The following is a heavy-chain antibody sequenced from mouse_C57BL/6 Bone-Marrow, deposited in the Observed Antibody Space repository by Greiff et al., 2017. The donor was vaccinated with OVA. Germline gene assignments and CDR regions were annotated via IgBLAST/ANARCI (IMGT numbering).Heavy chain of an antibody. D-gene: IGHD2-4*01. CDR2: IDPSDSYT. J-gene: IGHJ3*01. CDR1: GYTFTSYW. CDR3: AVYYDYDWFAY. V-gene: IGHV1-69*01. Sequence: VQLQQPGAELVMPGASVKLSCKASGYTFTSYWMHWVKQRPGQGLEWIGEIDPSDSYTNYNQKFKGKSTLTLDKSSSTAYMQLSSLTSEDSAVYYCAVYYDYDWFAYWGQGTLVTVSA.